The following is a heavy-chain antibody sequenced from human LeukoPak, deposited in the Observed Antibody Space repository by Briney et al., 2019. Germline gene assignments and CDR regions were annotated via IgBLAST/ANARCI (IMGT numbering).Heavy chain of an antibody. D-gene: IGHD3-22*01. Sequence: SETLSLTCTVSGASMSSCYWNWIRQPPGKGLEWIGYVFYTGSTNYNPSLKGRVTISIDMSKNQFSLNLSSVTAADTAVYYCARGRDYYDSSGYYFYWGQGTLVTVSS. CDR3: ARGRDYYDSSGYYFY. CDR2: VFYTGST. J-gene: IGHJ4*02. CDR1: GASMSSCY. V-gene: IGHV4-59*01.